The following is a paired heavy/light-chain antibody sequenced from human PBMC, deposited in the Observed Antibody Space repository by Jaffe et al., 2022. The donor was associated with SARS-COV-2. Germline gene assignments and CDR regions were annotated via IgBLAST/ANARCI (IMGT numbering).Heavy chain of an antibody. CDR3: TREAPSGSWNDWYFDL. J-gene: IGHJ2*01. CDR2: IGTGGDT. V-gene: IGHV3-13*01. CDR1: GFAFSKSD. D-gene: IGHD6-13*01. Sequence: EVPLVESGGGLIQPGGSLIISCAASGFAFSKSDMHWVRQPTGKGLEWVSAIGTGGDTYYSDSVRGRFTIFRESAKNSLYLQMNSLTAEDTAVYYCTREAPSGSWNDWYFDLWGRGTLVTVSS.
Light chain of an antibody. CDR2: DVI. CDR3: SSYTSSMTLV. CDR1: TSDVGGYDF. J-gene: IGLJ1*01. V-gene: IGLV2-14*03. Sequence: QSALTQPASVSGSPGQSITISCTGTTSDVGGYDFVSWYQQHPGKAPKLIIYDVIYRPSGVSNRFSGSKSGNTASLTISGLQAEDEADYYCSSYTSSMTLVFGIGTKVTVL.